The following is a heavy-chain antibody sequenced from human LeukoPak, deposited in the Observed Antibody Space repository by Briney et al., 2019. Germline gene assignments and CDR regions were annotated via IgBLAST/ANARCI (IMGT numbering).Heavy chain of an antibody. J-gene: IGHJ4*02. Sequence: AGGSLRLSCAASGFTFSSDAMSWFRQAPGGGLEWVSAISGAGVSTYYADSVKGRFTISRDNSKNPLYLQMSSLRAAATAVYYCVKDLGAGVNPIFGVVIISEAFDYWGQGTLVTVSS. D-gene: IGHD3-3*01. CDR2: ISGAGVST. CDR1: GFTFSSDA. CDR3: VKDLGAGVNPIFGVVIISEAFDY. V-gene: IGHV3-23*01.